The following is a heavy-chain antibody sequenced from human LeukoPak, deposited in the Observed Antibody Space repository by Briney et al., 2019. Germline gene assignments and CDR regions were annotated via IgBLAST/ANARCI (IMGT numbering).Heavy chain of an antibody. D-gene: IGHD3-22*01. Sequence: GRSLRPSCAASGFTFSSYAMSWVRQAPGKGLEWVSAISGSGGSTYYADSVKGRFTISRDNSKNTLYLQMNSLRAEDTAVYYCAKGAYYYDDAFDIWGQGTMVTVSS. J-gene: IGHJ3*02. CDR3: AKGAYYYDDAFDI. CDR2: ISGSGGST. CDR1: GFTFSSYA. V-gene: IGHV3-23*01.